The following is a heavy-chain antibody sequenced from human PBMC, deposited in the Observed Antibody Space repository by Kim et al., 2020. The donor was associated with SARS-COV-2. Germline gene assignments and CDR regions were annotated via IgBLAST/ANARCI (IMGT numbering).Heavy chain of an antibody. J-gene: IGHJ4*02. D-gene: IGHD6-19*01. CDR3: ARGPLAVAGTTGY. V-gene: IGHV1-18*01. Sequence: AQKLQGRVTMTTDTSTSTAYMELRSLRSDDTAVYYCARGPLAVAGTTGYWGQGTLVTVSS.